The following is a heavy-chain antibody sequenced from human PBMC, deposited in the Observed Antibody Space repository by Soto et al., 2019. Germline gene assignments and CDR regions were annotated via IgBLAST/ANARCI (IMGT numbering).Heavy chain of an antibody. Sequence: PSETLSLTCIVSGGSISKFYWSWIRKTAGKGLEWMGRVYATGTTDYNPSLRSRVAMSVDISKKTFSLRLTSVTAADTGVYYCVRDGSKTLRDWFDPWGQGKLVTVS. CDR1: GGSISKFY. CDR2: VYATGTT. D-gene: IGHD4-17*01. CDR3: VRDGSKTLRDWFDP. J-gene: IGHJ5*02. V-gene: IGHV4-4*07.